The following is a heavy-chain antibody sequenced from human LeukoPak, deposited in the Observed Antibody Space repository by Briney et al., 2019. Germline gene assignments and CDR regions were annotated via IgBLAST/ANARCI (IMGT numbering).Heavy chain of an antibody. CDR1: GYTFTSYG. J-gene: IGHJ4*02. CDR3: ARDLSIVGATTGNFDY. D-gene: IGHD1-26*01. Sequence: ASVKVSCKASGYTFTSYGISWVRQAPGQGLEWMGWISAYNGNTNYAQKLQGRVTMTTDTSTSTAYMGLRSLRSDDTAVYYCARDLSIVGATTGNFDYWGQGTLVTVSS. V-gene: IGHV1-18*01. CDR2: ISAYNGNT.